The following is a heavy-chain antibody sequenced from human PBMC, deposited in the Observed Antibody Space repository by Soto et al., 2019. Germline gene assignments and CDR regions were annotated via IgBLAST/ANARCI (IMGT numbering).Heavy chain of an antibody. J-gene: IGHJ4*02. Sequence: SVKVSCKASGCTFSSYTIRWVRQAPGQGLEWMGRIIPILGIANYAQKFQGRVTITADKSTSTAYMELSSLRSEDTAVYYCARGSPSRNELDYWGQGTLVTVSS. CDR2: IIPILGIA. CDR3: ARGSPSRNELDY. D-gene: IGHD1-1*01. CDR1: GCTFSSYT. V-gene: IGHV1-69*02.